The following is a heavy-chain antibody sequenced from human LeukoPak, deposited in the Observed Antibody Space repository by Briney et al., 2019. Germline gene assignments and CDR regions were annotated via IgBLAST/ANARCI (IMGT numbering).Heavy chain of an antibody. Sequence: GGSLRLSCAASGFTLSNYWMHWVRQAPGKGLVWVSRITSDGSGTSYADSVKGRFTISRDIPKNTLFLQMNSLRAEDTAVYYCARDGNLGSHDYWGQGTLVTVSS. V-gene: IGHV3-74*01. CDR2: ITSDGSGT. CDR1: GFTLSNYW. CDR3: ARDGNLGSHDY. J-gene: IGHJ4*02. D-gene: IGHD2-15*01.